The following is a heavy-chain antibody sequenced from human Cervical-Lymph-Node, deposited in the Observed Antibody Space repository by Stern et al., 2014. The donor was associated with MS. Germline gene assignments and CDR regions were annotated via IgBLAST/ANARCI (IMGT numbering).Heavy chain of an antibody. CDR2: IYSSGGN. V-gene: IGHV4-59*01. CDR1: GASFTDYY. D-gene: IGHD5-24*01. Sequence: QVQLQESGPGLVKPSETLSLTCTVAGASFTDYYWSWIRQSPGKGLEWIGYIYSSGGNNYHTSLKRRVIISLANSKSQLSLQLSAVTAADTAVYYCARGGRMATMFYWGPGNLVPVPS. J-gene: IGHJ4*02. CDR3: ARGGRMATMFY.